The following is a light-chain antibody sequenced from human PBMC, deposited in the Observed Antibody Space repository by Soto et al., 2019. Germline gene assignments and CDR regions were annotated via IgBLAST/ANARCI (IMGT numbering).Light chain of an antibody. J-gene: IGKJ5*01. CDR2: KVS. Sequence: VVMTQTPLSLPVTLGQPASISCRSTQSLVHSDGNTYLNWFQQRPGRSPRRLISKVSNRAYGVPARFSGSGSGTDFALKIIRVEAEDVGVYCCMRWTYWLITFCQGTRL. CDR3: MRWTYWLIT. V-gene: IGKV2-30*02. CDR1: QSLVHSDGNTY.